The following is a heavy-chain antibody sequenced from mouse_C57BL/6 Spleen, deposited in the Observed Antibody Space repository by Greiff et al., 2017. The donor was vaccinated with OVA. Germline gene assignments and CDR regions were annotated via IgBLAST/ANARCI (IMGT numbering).Heavy chain of an antibody. V-gene: IGHV1-55*01. Sequence: QVQLQQPGAELVKPGASVKMSCKASGYTFTSYWITWVKQRPGQGLEWIGDIYPGSGSTNYNEKFKSKATLTVDTSSSTAYRQLSSLTSEDSAVYYCARGYTTVVGEDWFAYWGQGTLVTVSA. J-gene: IGHJ3*01. CDR3: ARGYTTVVGEDWFAY. CDR1: GYTFTSYW. D-gene: IGHD1-1*01. CDR2: IYPGSGST.